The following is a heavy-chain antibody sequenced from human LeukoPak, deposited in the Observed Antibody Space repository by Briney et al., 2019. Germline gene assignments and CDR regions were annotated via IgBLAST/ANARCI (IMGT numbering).Heavy chain of an antibody. CDR2: INSDGSTT. V-gene: IGHV3-74*01. Sequence: GGSLRLSCAASGFIFSSYWMHWVRQDPGKGLEWVSRINSDGSTTTYADSVKGRFTISRDNAKNTLYLQVNILKVEDTAVYYCARDWWFDPWGQGTLVTVSS. CDR1: GFIFSSYW. J-gene: IGHJ5*02. CDR3: ARDWWFDP.